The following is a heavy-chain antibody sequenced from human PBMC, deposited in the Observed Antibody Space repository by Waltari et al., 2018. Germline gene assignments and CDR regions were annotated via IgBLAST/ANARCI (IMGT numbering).Heavy chain of an antibody. J-gene: IGHJ4*02. Sequence: QVQLVESGGGLVPPGGSLRLSCTASGFPFIAYYMSWIRQAPGKGLEWISYIRNSGNTIYYADSVKGRFTISRDNAKNSLSLQMNSLRGEDTAVYYCARSNMVLTIFAIPNFDSWGQGTLVTVSS. CDR2: IRNSGNTI. CDR3: ARSNMVLTIFAIPNFDS. CDR1: GFPFIAYY. D-gene: IGHD2-2*02. V-gene: IGHV3-11*01.